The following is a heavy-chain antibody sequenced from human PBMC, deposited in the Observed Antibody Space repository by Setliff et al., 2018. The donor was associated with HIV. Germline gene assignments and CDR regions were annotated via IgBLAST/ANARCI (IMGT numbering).Heavy chain of an antibody. CDR1: GYTFTSYY. J-gene: IGHJ3*02. Sequence: ASVKVSCKASGYTFTSYYIHWVRQAPGQGLEWMGIINPSGGGTTYAQKFQGRVTMTRDTSTSTVYMELSSLRSEDMAVYYCAGAGIAAGEAFDIWGQGTMVTVSS. V-gene: IGHV1-46*01. CDR2: INPSGGGT. D-gene: IGHD6-13*01. CDR3: AGAGIAAGEAFDI.